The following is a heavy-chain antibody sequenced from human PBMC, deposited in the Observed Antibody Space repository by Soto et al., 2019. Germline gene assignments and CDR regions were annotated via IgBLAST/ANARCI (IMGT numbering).Heavy chain of an antibody. CDR2: INPSGGST. D-gene: IGHD5-18*01. J-gene: IGHJ4*02. Sequence: QVQLVQSGAEVKKPGASVKVFCKASGYTFTSYYMHWVRQAPGQQLEWMGIINPSGGSTTYAQKFQGRVPMARDTSTSAVYMVLISLRSEDTVAYYSARVGGDRYGGVDYWGQGALVTVSS. V-gene: IGHV1-46*01. CDR1: GYTFTSYY. CDR3: ARVGGDRYGGVDY.